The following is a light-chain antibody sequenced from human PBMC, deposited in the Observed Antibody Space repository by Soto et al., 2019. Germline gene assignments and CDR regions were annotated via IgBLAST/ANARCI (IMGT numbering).Light chain of an antibody. V-gene: IGKV1-6*01. Sequence: AIQVTHSPSSLSSSLVDRVTITCRASQDIRNDLAWYQQKPGQAPNLLIFAAFNLQSGVPSRFSGGGSGTHFTLTISSLQPDDFASYFCLQYYNFSWTFGQGTKVDIK. CDR3: LQYYNFSWT. CDR1: QDIRND. CDR2: AAF. J-gene: IGKJ1*01.